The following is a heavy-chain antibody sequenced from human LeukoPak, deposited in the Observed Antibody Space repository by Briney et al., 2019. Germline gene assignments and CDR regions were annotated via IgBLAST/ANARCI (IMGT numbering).Heavy chain of an antibody. Sequence: GGSLRLSFAASGFTFSSYSMNWVRQAPGKGLEWVAYISTSTTYYADSVRGRFTISRDNAENSLFLHMNSLRADDTAVYYCARESGTQSSLSVWGQGTLVTVSS. V-gene: IGHV3-48*01. D-gene: IGHD6-19*01. J-gene: IGHJ4*02. CDR2: ISTSTT. CDR3: ARESGTQSSLSV. CDR1: GFTFSSYS.